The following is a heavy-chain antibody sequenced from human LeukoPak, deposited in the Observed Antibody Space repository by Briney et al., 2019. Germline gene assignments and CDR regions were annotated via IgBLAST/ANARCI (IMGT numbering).Heavy chain of an antibody. CDR1: GFSFNDFA. V-gene: IGHV3-30*04. J-gene: IGHJ4*02. CDR2: ISYDKSDK. D-gene: IGHD1-26*01. CDR3: ASSGSYRFDY. Sequence: PGGSLRLSCAASGFSFNDFAMHWVRQAPGKGLEWVTLISYDKSDKYYADSVKGRFTISRDSSKNTLYLQMNSLTAVDTAVYYCASSGSYRFDYWGQGTLVTVSS.